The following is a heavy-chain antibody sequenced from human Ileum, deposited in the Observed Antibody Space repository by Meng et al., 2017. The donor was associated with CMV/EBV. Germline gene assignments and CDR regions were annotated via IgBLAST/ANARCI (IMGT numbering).Heavy chain of an antibody. J-gene: IGHJ4*02. D-gene: IGHD3-9*01. CDR2: ISSSSSYI. CDR3: ARDVTGYLDY. Sequence: GGSLRLSCADSGFTFSSYSMNWVRQAPGRGLEWLSSISSSSSYIYYADSVKGRFTISRDNAKNSLYLQMNSLRAEDTAVYYCARDVTGYLDYWGQGTLVTVSS. V-gene: IGHV3-21*01. CDR1: GFTFSSYS.